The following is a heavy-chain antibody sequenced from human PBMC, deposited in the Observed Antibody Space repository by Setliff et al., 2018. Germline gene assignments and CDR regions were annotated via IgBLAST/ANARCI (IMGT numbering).Heavy chain of an antibody. CDR2: VYSSSSP. V-gene: IGHV4-4*08. J-gene: IGHJ4*02. Sequence: TCNVSGASISSSYWTWIRQPPGNELEWIGYVYSSSSPYYEPSLGSRVTMSIDTSKNQISLQLRSLTAADTAVYYCVRVLYDYSFESWGQGTLVTVSS. CDR3: VRVLYDYSFES. D-gene: IGHD4-4*01. CDR1: GASISSSY.